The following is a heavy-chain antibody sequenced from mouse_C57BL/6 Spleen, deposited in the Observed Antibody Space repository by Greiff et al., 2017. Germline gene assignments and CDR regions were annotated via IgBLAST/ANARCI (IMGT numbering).Heavy chain of an antibody. D-gene: IGHD1-1*01. CDR3: ARGSYYGSSYRRYFDV. CDR2: LYPGSGNT. CDR1: GYTFTDYY. V-gene: IGHV1-76*01. J-gene: IGHJ1*03. Sequence: QVQLQQSGAELVRPGASVKLSCKASGYTFTDYYINWVKQRPGQGLEWIARLYPGSGNTYYNEKFKGKATLTAEKSSSTAYMQLSSLTSEDSAVYFCARGSYYGSSYRRYFDVWGTGTTVTVSS.